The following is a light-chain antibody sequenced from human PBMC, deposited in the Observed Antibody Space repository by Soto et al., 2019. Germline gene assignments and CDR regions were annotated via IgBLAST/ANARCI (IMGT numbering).Light chain of an antibody. V-gene: IGKV3-11*01. Sequence: EIVLTQSPGTLSLSPGERSTLPCRASQSVSSSHLAWYQQKPGQAPRLLIYDASNRATGIPARFSGSGSGTDFTLTISSLEPEDFAVYYCQQRSNWITFGQGTRLEIK. J-gene: IGKJ5*01. CDR2: DAS. CDR3: QQRSNWIT. CDR1: QSVSSSH.